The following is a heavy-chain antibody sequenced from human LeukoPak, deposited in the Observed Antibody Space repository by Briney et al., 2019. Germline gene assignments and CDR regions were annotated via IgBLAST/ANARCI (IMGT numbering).Heavy chain of an antibody. D-gene: IGHD3-10*01. J-gene: IGHJ4*02. CDR3: ARTRIIPGVRGLQMRYFDY. V-gene: IGHV3-13*01. Sequence: VQPGGSLRLSCVASGFNFSRSDMHWVRQVTGKGLEWVSGIGTAGDTFYSGSVKGRFTISRENGKNSLYLQMSSLTARDTAVYYCARTRIIPGVRGLQMRYFDYWGQGSLVTVSS. CDR2: IGTAGDT. CDR1: GFNFSRSD.